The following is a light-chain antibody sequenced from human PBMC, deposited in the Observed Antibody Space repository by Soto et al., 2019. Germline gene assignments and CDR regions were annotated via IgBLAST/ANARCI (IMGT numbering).Light chain of an antibody. J-gene: IGLJ3*02. CDR1: SNDIGDYNY. CDR3: NPYTQNGIQV. Sequence: QSALTQPASVSGSPGQAITISCSGASNDIGDYNYVSWYQQHPGKGPRLIIFDVSHRPSGVSNRFSGSKSDNTASLTISGLQAEDEAVYYCNPYTQNGIQVFGGGTKLTVL. CDR2: DVS. V-gene: IGLV2-14*03.